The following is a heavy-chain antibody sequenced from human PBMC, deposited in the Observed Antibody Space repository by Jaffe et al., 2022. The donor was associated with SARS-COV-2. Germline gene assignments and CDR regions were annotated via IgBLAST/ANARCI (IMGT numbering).Heavy chain of an antibody. Sequence: EVQLVESGGGLVQPGGSLKLSCAASGFTFSGSAMHWVRQASGKGLEWVGRIRSKANSYATAYAASVKGRFTISRDDSKNTAYLQMNSLKTEDTAVYYCTRLKTGYGYDYWGQGTLVTVSS. CDR2: IRSKANSYAT. CDR1: GFTFSGSA. CDR3: TRLKTGYGYDY. J-gene: IGHJ4*02. D-gene: IGHD5-12*01. V-gene: IGHV3-73*01.